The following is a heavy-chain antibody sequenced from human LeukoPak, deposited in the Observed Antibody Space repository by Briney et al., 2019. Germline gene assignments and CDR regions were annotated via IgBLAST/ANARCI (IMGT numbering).Heavy chain of an antibody. CDR1: GYTFINYG. V-gene: IGHV1-2*02. J-gene: IGHJ4*02. Sequence: GASVKVSCKASGYTFINYGLTWVRQAPGQGLEWMGWMNPNSGGTNYAQKFQGRVTMTTDTSISTAYMELSRLRSDDTAVYYCARDSDSSGRGDYWGQGTLVIVSS. CDR2: MNPNSGGT. D-gene: IGHD3-22*01. CDR3: ARDSDSSGRGDY.